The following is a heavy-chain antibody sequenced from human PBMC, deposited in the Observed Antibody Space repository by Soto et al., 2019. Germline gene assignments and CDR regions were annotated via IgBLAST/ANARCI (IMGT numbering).Heavy chain of an antibody. CDR3: ARSYSGYYFDY. V-gene: IGHV4-39*01. J-gene: IGHJ4*02. CDR2: IYYSGST. Sequence: SETLSLTCTVSGGSISSSSYYWGWIRQPPGKGLEWIGSIYYSGSTYYNPSLKSRVTISVDTSKNQFSLKLSYVTAADTAVYYCARSYSGYYFDYWGQGTLVTVSS. D-gene: IGHD5-12*01. CDR1: GGSISSSSYY.